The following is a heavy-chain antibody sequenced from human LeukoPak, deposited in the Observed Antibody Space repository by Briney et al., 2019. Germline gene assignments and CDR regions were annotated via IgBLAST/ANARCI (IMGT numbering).Heavy chain of an antibody. CDR3: ITEPHDYGDFTFGY. V-gene: IGHV3-15*01. Sequence: GGSLRLSCAASGFTFSSYSMNWVRQAPGKGLEWVGRISSKSDGGTTDYAAPVKGRFTISRDDSTNTLSLQMSGLKAEDTALYFCITEPHDYGDFTFGYWGQGTLVTVSS. J-gene: IGHJ4*02. CDR1: GFTFSSYS. D-gene: IGHD4-17*01. CDR2: ISSKSDGGTT.